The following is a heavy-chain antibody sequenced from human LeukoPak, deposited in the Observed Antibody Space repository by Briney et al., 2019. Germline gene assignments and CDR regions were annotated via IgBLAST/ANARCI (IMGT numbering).Heavy chain of an antibody. CDR3: ACQLLGEAFDI. J-gene: IGHJ3*02. D-gene: IGHD2-2*01. V-gene: IGHV3-9*01. CDR2: ISWNSGSI. Sequence: GGSLRLSCAASGFTFDDYAMHWVRQAPGKGLEWVPGISWNSGSIGYADSVKGRFTISRDNAKNSLYLQMNSLRAEDTALYYCACQLLGEAFDIWGQGTMVTVSS. CDR1: GFTFDDYA.